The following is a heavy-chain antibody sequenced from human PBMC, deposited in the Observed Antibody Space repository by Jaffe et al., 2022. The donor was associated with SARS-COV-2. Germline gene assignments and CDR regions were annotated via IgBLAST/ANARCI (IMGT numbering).Heavy chain of an antibody. V-gene: IGHV3-30-3*02. D-gene: IGHD4-17*01. CDR3: AKILDYGRDFDY. CDR2: ISYDGSNK. CDR1: GFTFSSYA. Sequence: QVQLVESGGGVVQPGRSLRLSCAASGFTFSSYAMHWVRQAPGKGLEWVAVISYDGSNKYYADSVKGRFTISRDNSKNTLYLQMNSLRAEDTAVYYCAKILDYGRDFDYWGQGTLVTVSS. J-gene: IGHJ4*02.